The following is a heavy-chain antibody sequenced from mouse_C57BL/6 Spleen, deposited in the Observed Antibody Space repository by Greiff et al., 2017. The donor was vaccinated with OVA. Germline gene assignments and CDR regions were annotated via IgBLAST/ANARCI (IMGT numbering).Heavy chain of an antibody. V-gene: IGHV14-4*01. CDR2: IDPENGDT. J-gene: IGHJ3*01. D-gene: IGHD1-1*01. Sequence: EVQRVESGAELVRPGASVKLSCTASGFNIKDDYMHWVKQRPEQGLEWIGWIDPENGDTEYASKFQGKATITADTSSNTAYLQLSSLTSEDTAVYYCTLITTVVAPGFAYWGQGTLVTVSA. CDR3: TLITTVVAPGFAY. CDR1: GFNIKDDY.